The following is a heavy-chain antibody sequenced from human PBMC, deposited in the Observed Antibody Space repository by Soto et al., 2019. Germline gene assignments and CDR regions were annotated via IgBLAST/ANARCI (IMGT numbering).Heavy chain of an antibody. V-gene: IGHV3-23*01. CDR3: ANIADRGNNSMDV. Sequence: EVQLLESGGGLVQPGGSLRLSCAASGFTFSSYAMSWVRQAPGKGLEWVSAISGSGGSTYYADSVKGRFTISRDNSKNTLYLQMYTLRAEDTAVYYCANIADRGNNSMDVWGKGTTVTVSS. J-gene: IGHJ6*03. CDR2: ISGSGGST. D-gene: IGHD6-6*01. CDR1: GFTFSSYA.